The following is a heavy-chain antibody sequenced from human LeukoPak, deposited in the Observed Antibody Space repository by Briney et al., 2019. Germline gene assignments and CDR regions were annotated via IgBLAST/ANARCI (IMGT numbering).Heavy chain of an antibody. CDR2: ISNSGDAT. J-gene: IGHJ4*02. D-gene: IGHD1-1*01. CDR3: TKAPPYTKYFDY. CDR1: EFTFSSYS. V-gene: IGHV3-23*01. Sequence: PGGSLRLSCAASEFTFSSYSMNWVRQAPGQGLEWVSTISNSGDATFYADAVKGRFTISRDNSKNTLYLQMYSLRAEDTAIYYCTKAPPYTKYFDYWGQGTLLTVSS.